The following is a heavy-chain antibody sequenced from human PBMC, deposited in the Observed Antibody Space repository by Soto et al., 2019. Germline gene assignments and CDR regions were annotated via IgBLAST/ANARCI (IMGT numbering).Heavy chain of an antibody. D-gene: IGHD3-10*01. CDR1: GGSISSYD. CDR3: ARVRYYGSGSQAFDY. V-gene: IGHV4-59*01. CDR2: IYYSGST. Sequence: PSETLSLTCTVSGGSISSYDWSWIRQPPGKGLEWIGYIYYSGSTNYNPSLKSRVTISVDTSKNQFSLKLSSVTAADTAVYYCARVRYYGSGSQAFDYWGQGTLVTVSS. J-gene: IGHJ4*02.